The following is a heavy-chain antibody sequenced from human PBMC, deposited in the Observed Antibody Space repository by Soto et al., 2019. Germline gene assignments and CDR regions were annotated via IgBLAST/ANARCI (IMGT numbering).Heavy chain of an antibody. CDR2: IYPGDSDT. CDR1: GYSFTSYC. D-gene: IGHD3-10*01. V-gene: IGHV5-51*01. J-gene: IGHJ6*02. Sequence: PGESLKISCKGSGYSFTSYCIAWLRQMPGKGLEWMGIIYPGDSDTRYSPSFQGQVTISADKSISTAYLQWSSLKASDTAIYYCARPRSGSYRLDYYGMDVWGQGTTVTVS. CDR3: ARPRSGSYRLDYYGMDV.